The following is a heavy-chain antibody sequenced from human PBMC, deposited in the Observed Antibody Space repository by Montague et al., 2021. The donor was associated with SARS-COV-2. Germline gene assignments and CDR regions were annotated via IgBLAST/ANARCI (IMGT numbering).Heavy chain of an antibody. CDR3: ARTHYDILTVSGYYGMDV. CDR1: GFSLSTSGMC. J-gene: IGHJ6*02. CDR2: TDWDDDK. Sequence: PALVKPTQTLTLTCTFSGFSLSTSGMCVSWIRQPPGKALEWLALTDWDDDKYYSTSLKTRLTISKDTSKNQVVLTMTNMDPVDTATYYCARTHYDILTVSGYYGMDVWGQGTTVTVSS. D-gene: IGHD3-9*01. V-gene: IGHV2-70*01.